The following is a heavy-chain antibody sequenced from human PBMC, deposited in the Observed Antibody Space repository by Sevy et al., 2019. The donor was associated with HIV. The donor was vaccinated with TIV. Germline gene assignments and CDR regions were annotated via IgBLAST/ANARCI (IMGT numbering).Heavy chain of an antibody. CDR2: INESGIT. Sequence: SETLSLTCAVHDGSFSGYYWNWIRQLPGKGLEWIGEINESGITYYNPSLKSRVTISVDTSKKQFSLKLSTVTAADTAVYFCARSPPVVVVPGAPSWFDPWGQGTLVTVSS. CDR3: ARSPPVVVVPGAPSWFDP. J-gene: IGHJ5*02. V-gene: IGHV4-34*01. CDR1: DGSFSGYY. D-gene: IGHD2-2*01.